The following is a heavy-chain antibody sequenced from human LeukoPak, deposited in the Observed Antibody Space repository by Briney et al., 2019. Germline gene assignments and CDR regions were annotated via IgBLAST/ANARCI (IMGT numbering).Heavy chain of an antibody. D-gene: IGHD5-12*01. Sequence: GGSLRLSCTASGFTFSSYSMNWVRQAPGKGLEWLSYISSSGSPIHYADSVKGRFTISRDNSKNTLYLQMNSLRAEDTAVYYCAREWHYYGMDVWGQGTTVTVSS. CDR2: ISSSGSPI. CDR1: GFTFSSYS. V-gene: IGHV3-48*01. CDR3: AREWHYYGMDV. J-gene: IGHJ6*02.